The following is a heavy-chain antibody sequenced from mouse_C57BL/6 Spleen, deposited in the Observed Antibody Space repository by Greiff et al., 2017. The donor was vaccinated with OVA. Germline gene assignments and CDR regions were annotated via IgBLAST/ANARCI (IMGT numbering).Heavy chain of an antibody. V-gene: IGHV5-6*01. CDR1: GFTFSSYG. D-gene: IGHD2-4*01. Sequence: VQLKESGGDLVKPGGSLKLSCAASGFTFSSYGMSWVRQTPDKRLEWVATISSGGSYTYYPDSVKGRFTISRDNAKNTLYLQMSSLKSEDTAMYYCARLYYDYDRGVYYFDYWGQGTTLTVSS. CDR3: ARLYYDYDRGVYYFDY. CDR2: ISSGGSYT. J-gene: IGHJ2*01.